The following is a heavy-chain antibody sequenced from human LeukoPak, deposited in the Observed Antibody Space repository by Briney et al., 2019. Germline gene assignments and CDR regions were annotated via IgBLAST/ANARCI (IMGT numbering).Heavy chain of an antibody. D-gene: IGHD2-21*02. CDR3: ARERSDCSGSACYSRNRNHSGLDV. CDR1: GSIFSNYA. Sequence: ASVKASCKASGSIFSNYAITWVRQAPGQGLEWMGRIIPMLGVANNAETFQDRVTINADKSTNTMYLELSSLKSEDTAVYYCARERSDCSGSACYSRNRNHSGLDVWGQGTTVTVS. V-gene: IGHV1-69*04. CDR2: IIPMLGVA. J-gene: IGHJ6*02.